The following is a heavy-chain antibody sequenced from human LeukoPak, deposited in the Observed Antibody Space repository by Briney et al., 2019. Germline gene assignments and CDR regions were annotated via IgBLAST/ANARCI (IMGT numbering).Heavy chain of an antibody. V-gene: IGHV4-39*01. CDR3: ARNSYGTPTINWFDP. Sequence: PSETLSLTCTVSGRSISSSSYSWGWIRQPPGKGLEWIGRVYYSGSTYYTPSLKSPLTKSLPTSKNQFSLKLSSVTAADTAVYYCARNSYGTPTINWFDPWAQGTLVTVSS. CDR1: GRSISSSSYS. J-gene: IGHJ5*02. CDR2: VYYSGST. D-gene: IGHD5-18*01.